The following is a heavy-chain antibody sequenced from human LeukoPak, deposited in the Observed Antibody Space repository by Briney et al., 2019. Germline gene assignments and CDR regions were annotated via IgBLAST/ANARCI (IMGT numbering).Heavy chain of an antibody. D-gene: IGHD3-10*02. CDR3: ARLIEDVGGGTNYFDT. CDR2: VYISWDT. Sequence: SETLSLTCTVSGGSVTTSYRSWIRQSAGEGLEWVGRVYISWDTKYNPSLKSRVIMSLDASKNQFSLSLRSVSAAETAVYYCARLIEDVGGGTNYFDTWGQGTLVTVSS. J-gene: IGHJ4*02. V-gene: IGHV4-4*07. CDR1: GGSVTTSY.